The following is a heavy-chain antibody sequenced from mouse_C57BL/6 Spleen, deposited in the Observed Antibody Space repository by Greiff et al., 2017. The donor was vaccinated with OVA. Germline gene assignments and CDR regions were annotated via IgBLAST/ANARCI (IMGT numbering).Heavy chain of an antibody. CDR3: ARGPYSNYDHYAMDY. CDR1: GYTFTSYW. D-gene: IGHD2-5*01. V-gene: IGHV1-50*01. Sequence: QVQLQQPGAELVKPGASVKLSCKASGYTFTSYWMQWVKQRPGQGLEWIGEIDPSDSYTNYNQKFKGKATLTVDTSSSTAYMQLSSLTSEDSAVYYCARGPYSNYDHYAMDYWGQGTSVTVSS. CDR2: IDPSDSYT. J-gene: IGHJ4*01.